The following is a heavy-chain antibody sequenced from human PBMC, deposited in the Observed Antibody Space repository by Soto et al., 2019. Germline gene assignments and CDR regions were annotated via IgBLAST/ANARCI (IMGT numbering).Heavy chain of an antibody. Sequence: QVQLVESGGALVKPGGSLRLSCAASGFNFSDFYISWIRQAPGKGLEWVSFISATGETIYYAESVKGRFTISRDNAQKSLVLQMDSLRDEDTAIYYCASQVQGSRRKYYFHFWGQGTLVTVSS. CDR3: ASQVQGSRRKYYFHF. CDR1: GFNFSDFY. V-gene: IGHV3-11*01. CDR2: ISATGETI. J-gene: IGHJ4*02. D-gene: IGHD1-1*01.